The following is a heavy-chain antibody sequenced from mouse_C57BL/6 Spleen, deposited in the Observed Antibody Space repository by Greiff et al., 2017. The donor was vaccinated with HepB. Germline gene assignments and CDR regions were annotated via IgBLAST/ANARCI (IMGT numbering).Heavy chain of an antibody. CDR2: ISSGSSTI. V-gene: IGHV5-17*01. Sequence: EVQVVESGGGLVKPGGSLKLSCAASGFTFSDYGMHWVRQAPEKGLEWVAYISSGSSTIYYADTVKGRFTISRDNAKNTLFLQMTSLRSEDTAMYYCARRGYYSNYGYDAMDYWGQGTSVTVSS. J-gene: IGHJ4*01. CDR3: ARRGYYSNYGYDAMDY. CDR1: GFTFSDYG. D-gene: IGHD2-5*01.